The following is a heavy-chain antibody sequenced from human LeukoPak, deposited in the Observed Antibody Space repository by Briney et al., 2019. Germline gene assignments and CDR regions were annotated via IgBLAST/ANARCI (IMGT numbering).Heavy chain of an antibody. CDR1: GFTFDDYA. D-gene: IGHD5-18*01. V-gene: IGHV3-9*01. Sequence: PGRSLRLSCAASGFTFDDYAMHWVRQAPGKGLEWVSRISWNSGSIGYADSVKGRFTTSRDNAKNALYLQMNSLRAEDTAVYYCARGEFAWIQGSYGMNVWGQGTTVTVSS. CDR2: ISWNSGSI. CDR3: ARGEFAWIQGSYGMNV. J-gene: IGHJ6*02.